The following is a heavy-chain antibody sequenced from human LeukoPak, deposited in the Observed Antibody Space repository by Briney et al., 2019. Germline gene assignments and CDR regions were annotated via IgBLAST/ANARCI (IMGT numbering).Heavy chain of an antibody. V-gene: IGHV3-30*02. D-gene: IGHD6-19*01. Sequence: GGSLRLSCAASGFTFSSYGMHWVRQAPGKGLEWVSFIRYDGSNEYYADSVRGRFTISRDNSKNTLYLQMNSLRAEDTAVYYCARTGYSSGWTLDYWGQGTLVTVSS. J-gene: IGHJ4*02. CDR1: GFTFSSYG. CDR3: ARTGYSSGWTLDY. CDR2: IRYDGSNE.